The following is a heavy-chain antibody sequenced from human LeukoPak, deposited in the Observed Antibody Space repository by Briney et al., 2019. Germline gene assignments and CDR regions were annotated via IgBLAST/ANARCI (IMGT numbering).Heavy chain of an antibody. V-gene: IGHV4-30-4*08. Sequence: SETLSLTCTVSGGSISSGDYYWSWIRQPPGKGLEWIGYIYYNGRTYYNPSLKSRVTISVDTSKHQFSLQLRSVTPADTAVYYCARTSLGGAWFDPWGQGTLVTVSS. CDR2: IYYNGRT. CDR3: ARTSLGGAWFDP. D-gene: IGHD3-10*01. CDR1: GGSISSGDYY. J-gene: IGHJ5*02.